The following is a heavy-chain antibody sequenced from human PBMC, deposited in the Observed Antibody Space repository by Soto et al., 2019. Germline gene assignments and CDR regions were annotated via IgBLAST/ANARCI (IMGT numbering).Heavy chain of an antibody. J-gene: IGHJ5*02. V-gene: IGHV1-3*05. D-gene: IGHD3-3*01. Sequence: QVQLVQSGAEEKKPGASVKVSCKASGYTFTSCAMHWVRQAPGQRLEWMGWINAGNGNTKYSQKFQGRVTITRDTPASTAYMELSSLRSEATAVYYCARGYDFWSGPQDPWGQGTLVTVSS. CDR3: ARGYDFWSGPQDP. CDR1: GYTFTSCA. CDR2: INAGNGNT.